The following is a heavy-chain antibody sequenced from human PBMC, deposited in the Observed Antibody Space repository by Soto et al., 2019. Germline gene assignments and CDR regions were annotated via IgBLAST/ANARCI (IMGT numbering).Heavy chain of an antibody. CDR1: GFTFSNAW. D-gene: IGHD2-21*01. CDR3: TTDVRAYCGGDCYDY. J-gene: IGHJ4*02. V-gene: IGHV3-15*07. CDR2: IKSKTDGGTT. Sequence: GGSLRLSCAASGFTFSNAWMNWVRQAPGKGLEWVGRIKSKTDGGTTDYAAPVKGRFTISRDDSKNTLYLQMNSLKTEDTAVYYCTTDVRAYCGGDCYDYWGQGTLVTVSS.